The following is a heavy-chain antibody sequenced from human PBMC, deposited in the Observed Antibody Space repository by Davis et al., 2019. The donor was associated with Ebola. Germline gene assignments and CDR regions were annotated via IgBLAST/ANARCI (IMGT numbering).Heavy chain of an antibody. CDR2: INPNSGGT. D-gene: IGHD3-10*01. J-gene: IGHJ6*02. V-gene: IGHV1-2*04. CDR1: GYTFTGYY. Sequence: AASVKVSCKASGYTFTGYYIHWVRQAPGQGLEWMGWINPNSGGTHYAQKLQGWVTMTRDTSISTAYMELSRLRSDDTAVYYCARGEWFRELSRYYYYYGMDVGGQGTTVTVSS. CDR3: ARGEWFRELSRYYYYYGMDV.